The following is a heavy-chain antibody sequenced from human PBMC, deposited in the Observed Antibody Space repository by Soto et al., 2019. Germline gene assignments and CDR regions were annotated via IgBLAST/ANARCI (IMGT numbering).Heavy chain of an antibody. J-gene: IGHJ3*01. CDR1: GYTFHIYG. D-gene: IGHD6-6*01. CDR2: ISTYTGKT. V-gene: IGHV1-18*01. CDR3: ARDVYSGSGDAFDL. Sequence: ASVKVSCKTSGYTFHIYGITWVRQAPGRGLEWMGWISTYTGKTDYAQSLQGRVTMTTDTSTGTAYLEVRSLRSDDTAVYFCARDVYSGSGDAFDLWGQGTMVTVSS.